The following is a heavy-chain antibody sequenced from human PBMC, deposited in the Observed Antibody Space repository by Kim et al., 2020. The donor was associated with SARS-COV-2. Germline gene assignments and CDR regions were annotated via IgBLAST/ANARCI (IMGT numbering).Heavy chain of an antibody. V-gene: IGHV1-46*01. CDR3: AREANSFDY. Sequence: NYPQQFRGRVTVTRDTSTSTSYMELNSLRSEDTAFYYCAREANSFDYWGQGTLVAVSS. J-gene: IGHJ4*02.